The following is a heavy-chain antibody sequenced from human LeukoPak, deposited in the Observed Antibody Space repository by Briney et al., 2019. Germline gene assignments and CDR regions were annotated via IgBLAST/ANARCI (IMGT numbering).Heavy chain of an antibody. D-gene: IGHD5-18*01. CDR2: IKQDRSEK. V-gene: IGHV3-7*01. CDR1: GFTFNTIW. CDR3: ARDPSRGYNYGYGDY. Sequence: GGTLSRSGAASGFTFNTIWMGRLPQAPGKGLKWGAHIKQDRSEKYYVDSVKGRFTIARDNAKNSLYLQMNSLRAEDTAVYYCARDPSRGYNYGYGDYWGQGTLVIVSS. J-gene: IGHJ4*02.